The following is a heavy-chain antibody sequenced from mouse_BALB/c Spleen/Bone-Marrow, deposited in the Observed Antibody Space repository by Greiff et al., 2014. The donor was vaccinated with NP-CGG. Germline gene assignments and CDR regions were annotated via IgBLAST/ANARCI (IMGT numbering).Heavy chain of an antibody. CDR2: ILPGSVTT. Sequence: VKLQESGAELMKPGASVKISCKAPGYTFSSYWIEWIKQRPGHGLEWIGEILPGSVTTNYNGRFKGKATFTADTSSNTAYMQLSSLTSGDSAVYYCARDHFDHWGPGTTLTVSS. V-gene: IGHV1-9*01. J-gene: IGHJ2*01. CDR3: ARDHFDH. CDR1: GYTFSSYW.